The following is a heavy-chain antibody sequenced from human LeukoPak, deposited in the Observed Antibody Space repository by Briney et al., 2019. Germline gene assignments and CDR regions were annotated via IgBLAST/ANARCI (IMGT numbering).Heavy chain of an antibody. Sequence: GASVKVSCKASGGTFSSYSINWVRQAPGQGLEWMGGIIPMFDIPNYAQKLKGRATITTDESTSTVYMELSSLTSEDTAVYYCARELGQLDRGFAYWGQGTLVTVSS. CDR3: ARELGQLDRGFAY. CDR1: GGTFSSYS. D-gene: IGHD1-1*01. CDR2: IIPMFDIP. J-gene: IGHJ4*02. V-gene: IGHV1-69*05.